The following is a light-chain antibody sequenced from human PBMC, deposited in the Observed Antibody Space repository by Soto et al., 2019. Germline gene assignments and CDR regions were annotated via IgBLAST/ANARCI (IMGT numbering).Light chain of an antibody. V-gene: IGLV2-14*01. CDR2: EVN. CDR3: RAYPTSNSLI. CDR1: SSDVGGYDY. J-gene: IGLJ1*01. Sequence: QSALTQPASVSGSPGQSVTISCTGTSSDVGGYDYVSWYQQHPGTAPKLILYEVNNRPSAVSNRFSGSKSGNTASLNISGLQTEDEANYYCRAYPTSNSLIFGSGTKVTVL.